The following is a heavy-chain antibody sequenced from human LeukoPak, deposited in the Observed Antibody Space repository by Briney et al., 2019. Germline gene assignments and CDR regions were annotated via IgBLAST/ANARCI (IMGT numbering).Heavy chain of an antibody. CDR2: VSSDGSIT. J-gene: IGHJ4*02. CDR3: VRAVGGNDGRTFGY. CDR1: GFTFSSYW. Sequence: GGSLRLSCAASGFTFSSYWMHWVRQAPGKGLVWVSRVSSDGSITDYTDSVKGRFTISRDNAKNTLYLQMNSLRAEDTAMYYCVRAVGGNDGRTFGYWAQGTLVTVSS. D-gene: IGHD3-3*01. V-gene: IGHV3-74*01.